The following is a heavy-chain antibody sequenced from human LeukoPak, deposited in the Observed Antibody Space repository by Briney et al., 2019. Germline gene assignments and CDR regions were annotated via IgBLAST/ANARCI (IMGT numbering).Heavy chain of an antibody. D-gene: IGHD3-22*01. V-gene: IGHV3-7*01. CDR3: ARVRSYFDTDAFDI. J-gene: IGHJ3*02. CDR2: IKQDGSEK. Sequence: PGGSLRLSCAASGFTFSSYWMSWVRQAPGTGLEWVANIKQDGSEKYYVDSVKGRFTISRDNAKNSLYLQMNSLRAEDTAVYYCARVRSYFDTDAFDIWGQGTMVTVSS. CDR1: GFTFSSYW.